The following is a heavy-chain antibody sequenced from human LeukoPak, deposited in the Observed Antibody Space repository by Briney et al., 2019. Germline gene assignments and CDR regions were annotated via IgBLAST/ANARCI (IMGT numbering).Heavy chain of an antibody. D-gene: IGHD1-26*01. CDR2: IIPIFGTA. CDR1: GGTFSSYA. J-gene: IGHJ4*02. Sequence: SVKVSCKASGGTFSSYAISWVRQAPGQGLEWMGGIIPIFGTANYAQKFQGRVTITADKSTSTAYMELRSLRSDDTAVYYCARAVGATTKMGYWGQGTLVTVSS. V-gene: IGHV1-69*06. CDR3: ARAVGATTKMGY.